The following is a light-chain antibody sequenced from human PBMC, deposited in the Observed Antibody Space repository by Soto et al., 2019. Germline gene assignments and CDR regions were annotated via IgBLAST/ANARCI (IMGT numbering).Light chain of an antibody. CDR1: QSISSN. CDR2: GAS. CDR3: QQYNNWPYT. Sequence: EIVMTQSPATLSVSLGERATLSCRASQSISSNLDWFQQKPGQAPRVLIYGASTRATGIPARFTGSGSGTEFTLTISSLQSEDFAVYYCQQYNNWPYTFGQGTKLEIK. V-gene: IGKV3-15*01. J-gene: IGKJ2*01.